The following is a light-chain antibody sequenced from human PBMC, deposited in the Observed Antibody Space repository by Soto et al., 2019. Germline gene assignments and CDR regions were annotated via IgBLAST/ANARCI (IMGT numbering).Light chain of an antibody. CDR2: AAS. CDR1: QSISSY. J-gene: IGKJ1*01. CDR3: QQGYGTPWT. V-gene: IGKV1-39*01. Sequence: DIQMTQSPSSLSASVGDRVTITCRASQSISSYLHWYQQRPGKAPKLLIYAASNLQRGVPSRFSASGSGTDFTLTLNSLQPEDFATYYGQQGYGTPWTFGQGTKVEIK.